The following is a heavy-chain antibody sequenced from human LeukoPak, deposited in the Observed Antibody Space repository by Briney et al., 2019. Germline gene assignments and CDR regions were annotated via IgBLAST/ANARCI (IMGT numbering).Heavy chain of an antibody. CDR1: GFTFDDYA. J-gene: IGHJ4*02. D-gene: IGHD2/OR15-2a*01. CDR2: ISWNSGSI. CDR3: AKDKEGFSTMPDY. Sequence: GGSLRLSCAASGFTFDDYAMHWVRQAPGKGLEWVSGISWNSGSIGHADSVKGRFTISRDNAKNSLYLQMNSLRAEDTALYYCAKDKEGFSTMPDYWGQGTLVTVSS. V-gene: IGHV3-9*01.